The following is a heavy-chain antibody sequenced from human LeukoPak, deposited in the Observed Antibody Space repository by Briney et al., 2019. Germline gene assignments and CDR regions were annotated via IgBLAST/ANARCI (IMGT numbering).Heavy chain of an antibody. CDR2: IYYSGST. D-gene: IGHD1-1*01. V-gene: IGHV4-39*01. CDR3: ARHVRTGPTSWFDP. CDR1: GGSISSSSYY. Sequence: PSETLSLTCTVSGGSISSSSYYWGWIRQPPGKGLEGIGSIYYSGSTYYNPSLKSRVTISVDTSKNQFSLKLSSVTAADTAVYYCARHVRTGPTSWFDPWGQGTLVTVSS. J-gene: IGHJ5*02.